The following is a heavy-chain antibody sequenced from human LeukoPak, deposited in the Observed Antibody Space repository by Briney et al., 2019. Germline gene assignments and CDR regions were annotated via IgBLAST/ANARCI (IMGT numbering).Heavy chain of an antibody. CDR2: ISSTSSYI. Sequence: PGGSLRLSCAASGFTFSSYSMNWVRQAPGKELEWVSSISSTSSYINYADSVKGRFTISRDNAKNSLCLQMNSLRAEDTAVYCCARARIAVPGLFDYWGQGTLVTVSS. V-gene: IGHV3-21*01. D-gene: IGHD6-19*01. CDR3: ARARIAVPGLFDY. J-gene: IGHJ4*02. CDR1: GFTFSSYS.